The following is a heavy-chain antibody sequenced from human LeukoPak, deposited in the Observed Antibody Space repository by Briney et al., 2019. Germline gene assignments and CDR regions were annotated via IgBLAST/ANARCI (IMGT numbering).Heavy chain of an antibody. Sequence: GGSLRLSCAASGFTFSSYSMNWVRPAPGKGLEWVSSISSSSSYIYYADSVKGRFTISRDNAKNSLYLQMNSLRAEDTAVYYCARGWGAAAATPRGYWGQGTLVTVSS. CDR3: ARGWGAAAATPRGY. V-gene: IGHV3-21*01. D-gene: IGHD6-13*01. CDR2: ISSSSSYI. J-gene: IGHJ4*02. CDR1: GFTFSSYS.